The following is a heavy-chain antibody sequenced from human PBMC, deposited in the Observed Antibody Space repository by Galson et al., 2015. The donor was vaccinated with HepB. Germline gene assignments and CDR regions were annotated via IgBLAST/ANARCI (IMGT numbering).Heavy chain of an antibody. D-gene: IGHD4/OR15-4a*01. Sequence: LRLSCAASGFTFSSYGMHWVRQAPGKGLEWVAVIWYDGTNKYYADSVKGRFTISRDNSKNTLYLQMNSLRAEDTAVYYCARDSGPTIARYYYAMDIWGQGTTVTVSS. V-gene: IGHV3-33*01. CDR3: ARDSGPTIARYYYAMDI. CDR1: GFTFSSYG. J-gene: IGHJ6*02. CDR2: IWYDGTNK.